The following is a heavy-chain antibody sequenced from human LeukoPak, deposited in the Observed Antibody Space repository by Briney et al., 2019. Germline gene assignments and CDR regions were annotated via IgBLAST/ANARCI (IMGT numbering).Heavy chain of an antibody. Sequence: ASVKVSCKASGYTFTSYYMHWVRQAPGQGLEWMGIINPSGGSTSYAQKFQGRVTMTRDMSTSTVYMELSRLRSDDTAVYYCASYFRSAMVRGLIFDYWGQGTLVTVSS. V-gene: IGHV1-46*01. D-gene: IGHD3-10*01. CDR2: INPSGGST. CDR3: ASYFRSAMVRGLIFDY. CDR1: GYTFTSYY. J-gene: IGHJ4*02.